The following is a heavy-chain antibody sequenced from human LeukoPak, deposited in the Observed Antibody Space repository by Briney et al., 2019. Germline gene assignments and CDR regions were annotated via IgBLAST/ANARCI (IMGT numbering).Heavy chain of an antibody. CDR3: ARLSTYYDFWSPLDY. Sequence: SETLSLTCTVSGASISSHYWNWVRQPPGKGLEWIGYVSYSGGTSYNPSLKSRDTISLDTSKDQFSLRLNSVTAADTAVYYCARLSTYYDFWSPLDYWGQGTLVTVSS. V-gene: IGHV4-59*11. CDR2: VSYSGGT. D-gene: IGHD3-3*01. J-gene: IGHJ4*02. CDR1: GASISSHY.